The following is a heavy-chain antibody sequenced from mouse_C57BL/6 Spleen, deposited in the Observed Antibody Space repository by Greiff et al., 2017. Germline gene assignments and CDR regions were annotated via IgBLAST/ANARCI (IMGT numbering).Heavy chain of an antibody. J-gene: IGHJ1*03. CDR2: SRNKANDYTT. V-gene: IGHV7-1*01. Sequence: EVKVVESGGGLVQSGRSLRLSCATSGFTFSDFYMEWVRQAPGKGLEWIAASRNKANDYTTEYSASVKGRFIVSRDTSQSSLYLQMNALRAEDTAIYYCARESLYYGSSDWYFDVWGTGTTVTVSS. CDR3: ARESLYYGSSDWYFDV. CDR1: GFTFSDFY. D-gene: IGHD1-1*01.